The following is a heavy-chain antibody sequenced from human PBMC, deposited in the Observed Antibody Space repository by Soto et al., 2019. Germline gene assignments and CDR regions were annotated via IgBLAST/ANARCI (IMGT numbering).Heavy chain of an antibody. CDR3: ARVERGTSTTVVDAFDI. J-gene: IGHJ3*02. V-gene: IGHV4-34*01. CDR2: MSHSGGT. CDR1: GGLVSSGSYY. D-gene: IGHD1-1*01. Sequence: QVQLQQWGAGLLKPSATLSITRAVHGGLVSSGSYYWSWIRQPPGKGLEWIGEMSHSGGTHFNPSIKRRVTISVNTSKNEFSLKMSSVTAADTALYYCARVERGTSTTVVDAFDIWGPGTMVTVSS.